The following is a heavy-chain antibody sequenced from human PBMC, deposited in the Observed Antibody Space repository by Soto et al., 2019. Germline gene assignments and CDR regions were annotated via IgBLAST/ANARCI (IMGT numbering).Heavy chain of an antibody. D-gene: IGHD3-9*01. CDR2: ISYDGSNK. V-gene: IGHV3-30*18. J-gene: IGHJ6*02. Sequence: GGSLRLSCAASGFTFSSYGMHWVRQAPGKGLEWVAVISYDGSNKYYADSVKGRFTISRDNSKNTLYLQMNSLRAEDTAVYYCAKDIKISRITISKPRDYYYYYGMDVWGQGTTVTVSS. CDR1: GFTFSSYG. CDR3: AKDIKISRITISKPRDYYYYYGMDV.